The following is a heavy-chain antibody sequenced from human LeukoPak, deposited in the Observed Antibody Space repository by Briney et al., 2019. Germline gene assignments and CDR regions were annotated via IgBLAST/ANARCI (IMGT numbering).Heavy chain of an antibody. D-gene: IGHD3-10*01. CDR3: ARASLLWFGELLFNLGYYYYYMDV. Sequence: ASAKVSCKASGYTFTSYAMNWVRQAPGQGLEWMGWINTNTGNPTYAQGFTGRFVFSLDTSVSTAYLQISSLKAEDTAVYYCARASLLWFGELLFNLGYYYYYMDVWGKGTTITVSS. J-gene: IGHJ6*03. CDR2: INTNTGNP. CDR1: GYTFTSYA. V-gene: IGHV7-4-1*02.